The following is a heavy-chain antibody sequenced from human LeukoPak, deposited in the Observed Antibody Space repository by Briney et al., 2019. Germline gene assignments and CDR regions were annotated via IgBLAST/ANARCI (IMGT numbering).Heavy chain of an antibody. CDR2: ISSNGGST. CDR3: LKVPNYSRGY. CDR1: GFTFSTYA. J-gene: IGHJ4*02. D-gene: IGHD6-25*01. V-gene: IGHV3-64D*09. Sequence: GGSLRLSCSASGFTFSTYAMHWVRQAPGKGLESVSTISSNGGSTYYADSVKGRFTISRDNSMNTLYLQMSSLTAEDTAVYYCLKVPNYSRGYWGQGTLVTVSS.